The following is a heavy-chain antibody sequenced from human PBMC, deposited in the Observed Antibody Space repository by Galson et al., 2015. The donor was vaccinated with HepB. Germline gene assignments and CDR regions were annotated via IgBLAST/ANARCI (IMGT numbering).Heavy chain of an antibody. D-gene: IGHD1-26*01. CDR3: ATGLRWELMGNDH. CDR2: IKSETDGGTT. Sequence: SLRLSCAASGFIFSNVWMNWVRQAPGKGLEWVGRIKSETDGGTTDYAAPVKDRFIISRDDSKTTLYLQMISLRAEDTGVYYCATGLRWELMGNDHWGQGTLVTVSS. V-gene: IGHV3-15*01. CDR1: GFIFSNVW. J-gene: IGHJ4*02.